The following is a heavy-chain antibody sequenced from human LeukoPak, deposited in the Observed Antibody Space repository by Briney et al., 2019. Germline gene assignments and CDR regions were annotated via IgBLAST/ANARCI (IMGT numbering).Heavy chain of an antibody. CDR3: ARDHSSSWYTVGFDY. CDR1: GFTFSSYS. J-gene: IGHJ4*02. D-gene: IGHD6-13*01. V-gene: IGHV3-21*01. CDR2: ISSSSSYI. Sequence: GGSLRLSCAASGFTFSSYSMNWVRQAPGKGLEWVSSISSSSSYIYYADSVEGRFTISRGNAKNSLYLQMNSLRAEDTAVYYCARDHSSSWYTVGFDYWGQGTLVTVSS.